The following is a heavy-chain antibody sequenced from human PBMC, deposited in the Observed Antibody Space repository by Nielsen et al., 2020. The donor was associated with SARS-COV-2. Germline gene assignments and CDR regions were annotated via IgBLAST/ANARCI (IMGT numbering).Heavy chain of an antibody. CDR2: ISDSGDRT. V-gene: IGHV3-23*01. J-gene: IGHJ4*02. Sequence: GGSLRLSCAASGLTLSNYHMDWVRQAPGKGLEWVSTISDSGDRTYYADFLEGRFTISRDNSKNTLYLQMNSLRAEDTAVYFYAMDPNWGSYWGQGTLVTVSS. CDR3: AMDPNWGSY. D-gene: IGHD3-16*01. CDR1: GLTLSNYH.